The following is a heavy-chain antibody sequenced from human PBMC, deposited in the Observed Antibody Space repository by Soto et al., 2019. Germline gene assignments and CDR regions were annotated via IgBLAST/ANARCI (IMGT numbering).Heavy chain of an antibody. D-gene: IGHD6-13*01. J-gene: IGHJ6*02. CDR3: AVYRIAAAGKGDIGYYYYYGMDV. Sequence: SLKVSCKASGGTFSSYAISWVRQAPGQGLEWMGGIIPIFGTANYAQKFQGRVTITADESTSTAYMELSSLRSEDTAVYYCAVYRIAAAGKGDIGYYYYYGMDVWGQGTTVTVSS. CDR2: IIPIFGTA. V-gene: IGHV1-69*13. CDR1: GGTFSSYA.